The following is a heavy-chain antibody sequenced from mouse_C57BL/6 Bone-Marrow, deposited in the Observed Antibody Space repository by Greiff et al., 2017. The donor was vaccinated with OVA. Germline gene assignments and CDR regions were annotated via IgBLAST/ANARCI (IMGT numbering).Heavy chain of an antibody. CDR1: GFSLTSYG. CDR3: AKNPRRYYYAMDY. D-gene: IGHD1-1*01. V-gene: IGHV2-5*01. Sequence: VQVVESGPGLVQPSQSLSITCTVSGFSLTSYGVHWVRQSPGKGLEWLGVIWRGGSTDYNAAFMSRLSITKDNSKSQVFFKMNSLQADDTAIYYCAKNPRRYYYAMDYWGQGTSVTVSS. CDR2: IWRGGST. J-gene: IGHJ4*01.